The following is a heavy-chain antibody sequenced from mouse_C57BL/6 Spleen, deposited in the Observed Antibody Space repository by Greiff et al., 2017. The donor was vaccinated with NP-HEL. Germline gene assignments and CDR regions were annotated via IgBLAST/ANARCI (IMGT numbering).Heavy chain of an antibody. CDR1: GYTFTDYH. CDR2: INPNNGGT. Sequence: EVQLQQSGPELVKPGASVKIPCKASGYTFTDYHMDWVKQSHGKSLEWIGDINPNNGGTIYNQKFKGKATLTVDKSSSTAYMELRSLTSEDTAVYYCARGANWYYFDYWGQGTTLTVSS. V-gene: IGHV1-18*01. D-gene: IGHD4-1*01. CDR3: ARGANWYYFDY. J-gene: IGHJ2*01.